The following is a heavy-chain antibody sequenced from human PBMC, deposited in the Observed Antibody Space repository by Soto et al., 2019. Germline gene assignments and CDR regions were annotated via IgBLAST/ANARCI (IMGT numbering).Heavy chain of an antibody. J-gene: IGHJ6*02. D-gene: IGHD6-13*01. CDR2: ISYDGSNK. V-gene: IGHV3-30*03. CDR1: GFTFSSYG. CDR3: ARLPVSSSSSYYYYGMDV. Sequence: SLRLSCAASGFTFSSYGMHWVRQAPGKGLEWVAVISYDGSNKYYADSVKGRFTISRDNSKNTLYLQMNSLRAEDTAVYYCARLPVSSSSSYYYYGMDVWGQGTTVTVSS.